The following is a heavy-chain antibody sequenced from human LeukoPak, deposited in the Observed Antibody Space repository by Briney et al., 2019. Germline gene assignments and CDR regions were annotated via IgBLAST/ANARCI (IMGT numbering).Heavy chain of an antibody. V-gene: IGHV3-33*01. J-gene: IGHJ4*02. CDR2: IWYDGSNK. CDR3: ARDVVATIISGFDY. D-gene: IGHD5-12*01. CDR1: GFTFSSYG. Sequence: GRSLRLSCAASGFTFSSYGMHWVRQAPGKGLEWMAVIWYDGSNKYYADSVKGRFTISRDNSKNTLYLQMNSLRAEDTAVYYCARDVVATIISGFDYWGQGTLVTVSS.